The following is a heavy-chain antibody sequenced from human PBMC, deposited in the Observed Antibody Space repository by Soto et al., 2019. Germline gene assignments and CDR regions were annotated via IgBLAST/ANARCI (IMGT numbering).Heavy chain of an antibody. CDR2: IKSKAGGGTT. J-gene: IGHJ4*02. Sequence: EVQLVESGGGLVQPGGSLRLPCAASGFPFNFAWMTWVRQAPGKGLEWVARIKSKAGGGTTDYATPVKGRFTISRDDSKNTLYLEMNSLETDDTAVYYCAKVRSMNCFSLGYWGQGTLVTVST. V-gene: IGHV3-15*01. CDR1: GFPFNFAW. D-gene: IGHD2-15*01. CDR3: AKVRSMNCFSLGY.